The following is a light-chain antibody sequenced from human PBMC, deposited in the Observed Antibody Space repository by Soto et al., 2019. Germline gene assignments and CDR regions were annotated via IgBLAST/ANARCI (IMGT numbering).Light chain of an antibody. J-gene: IGKJ4*01. V-gene: IGKV4-1*01. CDR2: WAS. CDR3: QQYYSTPLT. CDR1: QTVLHNSDNKNY. Sequence: DIVMTQSPDSLAVSLGERATINCKSSQTVLHNSDNKNYLVWYQQKPGQPPKLLIYWASTRESGVPDRFSGSGSGKDFTLTISSLQAEDVAVYYCQQYYSTPLTFGGGTKVEIK.